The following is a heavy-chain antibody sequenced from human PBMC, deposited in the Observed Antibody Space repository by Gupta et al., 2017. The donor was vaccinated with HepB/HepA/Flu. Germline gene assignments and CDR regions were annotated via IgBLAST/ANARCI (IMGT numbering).Heavy chain of an antibody. CDR1: GGSFSGYY. J-gene: IGHJ6*02. CDR2: INHSGST. Sequence: QVQLQQWGAGLLKPSETLSLTCAVYGGSFSGYYWSWIRPPPGKGLEWIGEINHSGSTNYNPSLKSRVTISVDTSKNQFSLKLSFVTAADTAVYYCARGLPGGNSPYYYYGMDVWVQGTTVTVSS. CDR3: ARGLPGGNSPYYYYGMDV. V-gene: IGHV4-34*01. D-gene: IGHD4-23*01.